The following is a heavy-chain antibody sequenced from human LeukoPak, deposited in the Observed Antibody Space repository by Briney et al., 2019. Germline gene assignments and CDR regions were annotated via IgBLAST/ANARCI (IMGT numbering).Heavy chain of an antibody. J-gene: IGHJ4*02. CDR2: IWYDGSNK. CDR1: GFTFSNYG. D-gene: IGHD1-26*01. Sequence: PGRSLRLSCAASGFTFSNYGVHWVRQAPGKGLEWVAVIWYDGSNKYYADSVKGRFTISRDNSKNTLYLQMNSLRAEDTAVYHCARDPPEWELHEGFDYWGQGTLVTVSS. CDR3: ARDPPEWELHEGFDY. V-gene: IGHV3-33*01.